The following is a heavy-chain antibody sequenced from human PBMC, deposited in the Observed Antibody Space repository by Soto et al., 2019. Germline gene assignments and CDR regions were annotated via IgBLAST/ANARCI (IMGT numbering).Heavy chain of an antibody. J-gene: IGHJ6*02. CDR2: INWNSGTM. CDR3: AKDISWNYEGMDV. V-gene: IGHV3-9*01. Sequence: DVQLVESGGGLVQPGRSLRLSCAASGFTFGDYAMHLVRQAPGKGLEWVSGINWNSGTMVYADSVKGRFTISRDNAKNSLYLQMNSLRAEDTALYYCAKDISWNYEGMDVWGQGTTVTVSS. CDR1: GFTFGDYA. D-gene: IGHD6-13*01.